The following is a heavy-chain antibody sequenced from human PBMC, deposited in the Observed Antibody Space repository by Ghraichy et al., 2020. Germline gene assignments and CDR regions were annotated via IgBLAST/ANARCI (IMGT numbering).Heavy chain of an antibody. D-gene: IGHD4-17*01. V-gene: IGHV1-69*13. CDR2: IIPIFGTA. CDR3: ASRTYGDYASRTLYYFDY. CDR1: GGTFSSYA. Sequence: SVKVSCKASGGTFSSYAISWVRQAPGQGLEWMGGIIPIFGTANYAQKFQGRVTITADESTSTAYMELSSLRSEDTAVYYCASRTYGDYASRTLYYFDYWGQGTLVTVSS. J-gene: IGHJ4*02.